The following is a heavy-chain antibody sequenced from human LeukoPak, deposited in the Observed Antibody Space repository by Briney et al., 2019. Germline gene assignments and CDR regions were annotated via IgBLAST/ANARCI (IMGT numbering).Heavy chain of an antibody. CDR2: IIPIFGTA. Sequence: SVKVSCKASGGTFSSYAISWVRQAPGQGLEWMGGIIPIFGTANYAQKFQGRVTITADESTSTAYMELSSLRSEDTAVYYCARDRLGAIPHYYGMDVWGQGTTVTVSS. CDR1: GGTFSSYA. CDR3: ARDRLGAIPHYYGMDV. D-gene: IGHD1-26*01. J-gene: IGHJ6*02. V-gene: IGHV1-69*13.